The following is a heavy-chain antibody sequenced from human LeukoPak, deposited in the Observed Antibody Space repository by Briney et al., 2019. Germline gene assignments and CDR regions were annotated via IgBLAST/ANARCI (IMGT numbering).Heavy chain of an antibody. CDR3: AKGIGFVLMVYATFDY. J-gene: IGHJ4*02. V-gene: IGHV3-21*04. CDR2: ISSSSSYI. CDR1: GFTFSSYS. Sequence: GGSLRLSCAASGFTFSSYSMNWVRQAPGKGLEWVSSISSSSSYIYYADSVKGRFTISRDNAKNTLYLQMNSLRAEDTAVYYCAKGIGFVLMVYATFDYWGQGTLVTVSS. D-gene: IGHD2-8*01.